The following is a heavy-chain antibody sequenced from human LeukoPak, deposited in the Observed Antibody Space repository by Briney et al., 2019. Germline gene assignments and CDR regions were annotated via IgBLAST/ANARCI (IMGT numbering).Heavy chain of an antibody. CDR1: GFTFCSYW. CDR3: ATSRTLDH. J-gene: IGHJ4*02. Sequence: GGSLRLSCAAPGFTFCSYWMNWVRQAPGKGLEWVANIKQDGGEKYYVDSVKGRFTISRDNAKSSLYLQMNSLRVEDTAVYYCATSRTLDHWGQGTLVTVSS. CDR2: IKQDGGEK. V-gene: IGHV3-7*05.